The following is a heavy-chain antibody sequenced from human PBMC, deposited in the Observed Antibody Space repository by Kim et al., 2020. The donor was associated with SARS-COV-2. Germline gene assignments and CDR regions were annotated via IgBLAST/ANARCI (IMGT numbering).Heavy chain of an antibody. V-gene: IGHV3-64D*06. Sequence: YADAVKGRFTLSRDNSKNTLYLQMSSLRAEDTAVYYCYGIAAAGTGYFDYWGQGTLVTVSS. J-gene: IGHJ4*02. D-gene: IGHD6-13*01. CDR3: YGIAAAGTGYFDY.